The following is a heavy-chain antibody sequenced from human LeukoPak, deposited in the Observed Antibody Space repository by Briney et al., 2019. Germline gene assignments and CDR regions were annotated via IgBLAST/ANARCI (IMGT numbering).Heavy chain of an antibody. CDR2: IYHSGST. V-gene: IGHV4-30-2*01. CDR3: AGGVREGSGYRFDY. Sequence: PSETLSLTCAVSGGSISSGGYSWSWIRQPPGKGLEWIGYIYHSGSTYYNPSLKSRVTISVDTSKNQFSLKLSSVTAADTAVYYCAGGVREGSGYRFDYWGQGTLVTVSS. J-gene: IGHJ4*02. CDR1: GGSISSGGYS. D-gene: IGHD3-3*01.